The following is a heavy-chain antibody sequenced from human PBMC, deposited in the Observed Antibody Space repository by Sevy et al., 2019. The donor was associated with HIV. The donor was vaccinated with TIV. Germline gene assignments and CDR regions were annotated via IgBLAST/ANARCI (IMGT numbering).Heavy chain of an antibody. CDR3: AKDRIAVAHYYYYGMDV. V-gene: IGHV3-30*02. CDR2: IRYDGSNK. Sequence: GGSLSLSCAASGFTFSSYGMHWVRQAPGKGLEWVAFIRYDGSNKYYADSVKGRFTISRDNSKNTLYLQMNSLRAEDTAVYYCAKDRIAVAHYYYYGMDVWGQGTTVTVSS. CDR1: GFTFSSYG. J-gene: IGHJ6*02. D-gene: IGHD6-19*01.